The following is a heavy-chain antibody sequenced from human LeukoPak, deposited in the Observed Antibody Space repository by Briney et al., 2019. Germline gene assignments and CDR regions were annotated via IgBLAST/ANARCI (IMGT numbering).Heavy chain of an antibody. J-gene: IGHJ4*02. CDR3: ARNTYHYDSRGYFYFDY. CDR2: ISAYNGNT. CDR1: GYTFASYG. D-gene: IGHD3-22*01. Sequence: GASVKVSCKASGYTFASYGISWVRQAPGQGHEWMGWISAYNGNTNYAQRLQGRVTMTIDTSTSTAYMELRSLRADDAAVYYCARNTYHYDSRGYFYFDYWGQGTLVTVSS. V-gene: IGHV1-18*01.